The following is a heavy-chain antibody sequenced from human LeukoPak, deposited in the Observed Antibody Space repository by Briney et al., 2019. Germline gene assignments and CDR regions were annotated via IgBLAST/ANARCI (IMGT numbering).Heavy chain of an antibody. J-gene: IGHJ5*02. CDR3: AKVAWAPGGVWWFAP. Sequence: PSETLSLTCSVSGGSISSGVYSWSCIRQPPGKGLEWMGYIYYSGSTYYNPSLKRRVTISVDTSKNQSSLPLRFVTAADTAVYYCAKVAWAPGGVWWFAPWGHGNLVTVSS. CDR1: GGSISSGVYS. D-gene: IGHD3-16*01. CDR2: IYYSGST. V-gene: IGHV4-30-4*07.